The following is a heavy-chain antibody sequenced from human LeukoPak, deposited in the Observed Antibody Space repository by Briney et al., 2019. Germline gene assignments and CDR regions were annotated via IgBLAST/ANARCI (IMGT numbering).Heavy chain of an antibody. CDR3: ARRRTYYYDSSGYYVTFFDY. J-gene: IGHJ4*02. Sequence: SETLSLTCAVYGGSFSGYYWSWIRHPPGKGLEWIGEINHSGSTNYNPSLKSRVTISVDTSKNQFSLKLSSVTAADTAVYYCARRRTYYYDSSGYYVTFFDYWGQGTLVTVSS. D-gene: IGHD3-22*01. V-gene: IGHV4-34*01. CDR1: GGSFSGYY. CDR2: INHSGST.